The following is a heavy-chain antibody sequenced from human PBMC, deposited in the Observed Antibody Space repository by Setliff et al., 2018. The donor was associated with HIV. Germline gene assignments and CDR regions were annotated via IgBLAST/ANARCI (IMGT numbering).Heavy chain of an antibody. Sequence: PGGSLRLSCAAFGFTFSNYWMNWVRQAPGKGLEWVASINHNGSEKYYVDSVKGRFIISRDNAKKSLYLQINSLKAEDTAVYFCATRFLIGTRRGLDYWGQGALVTVSS. J-gene: IGHJ4*02. CDR3: ATRFLIGTRRGLDY. CDR1: GFTFSNYW. D-gene: IGHD6-6*01. CDR2: INHNGSEK. V-gene: IGHV3-7*01.